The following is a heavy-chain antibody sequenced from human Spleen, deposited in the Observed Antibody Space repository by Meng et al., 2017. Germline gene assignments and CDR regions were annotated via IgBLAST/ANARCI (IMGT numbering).Heavy chain of an antibody. CDR2: IRGSGGYT. V-gene: IGHV3-23*01. D-gene: IGHD3-10*01. Sequence: GGSLRLSCAASGFTFSDYVMSWVHQAPGKGLEWVSGIRGSGGYTYYVDSVKGRFTISRDNSKNTLSLQMNSLRADDTAVYYCAKYSYGLGDYFDYWGQGALVTVSS. CDR3: AKYSYGLGDYFDY. CDR1: GFTFSDYV. J-gene: IGHJ4*02.